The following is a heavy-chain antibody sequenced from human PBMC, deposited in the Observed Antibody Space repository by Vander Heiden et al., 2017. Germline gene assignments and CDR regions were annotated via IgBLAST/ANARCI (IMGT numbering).Heavy chain of an antibody. CDR1: GFTFSSQA. CDR3: AKGYCTSTSCPTWFDP. V-gene: IGHV3-23*01. CDR2: ISGSGGST. Sequence: DVQLLESGGGLVQPGGSVRLSCAASGFTFSSQAMSWVRQAPGRGLEWVSIISGSGGSTYYANSVRGRFTISRDNSKSTVYLQMNSLTVEDTAVYYCAKGYCTSTSCPTWFDPWGQGTLVTVSS. J-gene: IGHJ5*02. D-gene: IGHD2-2*01.